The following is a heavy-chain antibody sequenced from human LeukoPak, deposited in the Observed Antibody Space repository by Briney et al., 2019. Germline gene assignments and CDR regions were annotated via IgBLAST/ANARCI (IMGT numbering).Heavy chain of an antibody. CDR3: ARVRRFSGYYNVYYDY. J-gene: IGHJ4*02. D-gene: IGHD3-3*01. Sequence: PSPTLSLTRTVSGGSISSYYCGWIRQPPGKGLEWLGYINYSGSTNYNHSLKRRVTVSVDSSNNQFSLKLRSVTAADTAVYYCARVRRFSGYYNVYYDYWGQGTLVTVSS. CDR2: INYSGST. V-gene: IGHV4-59*01. CDR1: GGSISSYY.